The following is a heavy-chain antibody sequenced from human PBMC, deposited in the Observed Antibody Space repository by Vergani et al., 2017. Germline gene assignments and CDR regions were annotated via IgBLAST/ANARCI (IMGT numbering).Heavy chain of an antibody. V-gene: IGHV4-39*01. CDR1: GGSISSSSYY. D-gene: IGHD3-22*01. CDR3: AGGNYDSSGYFDY. J-gene: IGHJ4*02. CDR2: IYYSGST. Sequence: QLQLQVSGPGLVKPSETLSLTCTVSGGSISSSSYYWGWIRQPPGKGLEWIGSIYYSGSTYYNPSLKSRVTISVDTSKNQFSLKLSSVTAADTALYYCAGGNYDSSGYFDYWGQGTLVTVSS.